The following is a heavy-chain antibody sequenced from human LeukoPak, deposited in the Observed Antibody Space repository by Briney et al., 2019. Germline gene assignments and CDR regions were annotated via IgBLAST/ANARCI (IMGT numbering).Heavy chain of an antibody. V-gene: IGHV1-2*02. J-gene: IGHJ4*02. D-gene: IGHD6-6*01. CDR1: GYTFTGYY. Sequence: ASVKVSCKASGYTFTGYYMHWVRQPPGQGLEWMGWINPNSGGTNYAQKFQGRVTMTRDTSISTAYMELSRLRSDDTAVYYCARVPSSSSYFDYWGQGTLATVSS. CDR2: INPNSGGT. CDR3: ARVPSSSSYFDY.